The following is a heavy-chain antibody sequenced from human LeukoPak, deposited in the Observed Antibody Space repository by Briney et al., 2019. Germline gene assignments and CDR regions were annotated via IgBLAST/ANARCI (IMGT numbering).Heavy chain of an antibody. V-gene: IGHV4-31*03. CDR3: ARDRRGYSGYLHP. D-gene: IGHD5-12*01. Sequence: SQTLSLTCTVSGGSISSGGYYWSWIRQHPGKGLEWIGYIYYSGSTCYNPSLKSRVTISVDTSKNQFSLKLSSVTAADTAVYYCARDRRGYSGYLHPWGQGTLVTVSS. J-gene: IGHJ5*02. CDR1: GGSISSGGYY. CDR2: IYYSGST.